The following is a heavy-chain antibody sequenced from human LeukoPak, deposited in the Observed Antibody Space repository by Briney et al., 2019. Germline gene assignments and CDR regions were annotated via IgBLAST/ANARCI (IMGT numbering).Heavy chain of an antibody. CDR2: IYYSGTT. CDR1: GDSIKSSSYY. J-gene: IGHJ4*02. Sequence: PSETLSLTCTVSGDSIKSSSYYWAWVRQPPGKGLEWIASIYYSGTTYYNPSLKSRVTISLDTSKNQFSLKLSSVTAADTAVYYCARGGPGSSYYVNDKRPFDYWGQGTLVTVSS. D-gene: IGHD3-10*01. CDR3: ARGGPGSSYYVNDKRPFDY. V-gene: IGHV4-39*07.